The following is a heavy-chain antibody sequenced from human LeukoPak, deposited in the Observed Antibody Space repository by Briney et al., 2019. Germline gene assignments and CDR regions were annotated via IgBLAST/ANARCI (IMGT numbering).Heavy chain of an antibody. Sequence: GGTLRLSCAASRFTFSSYAMHWVRQAPGKGLEWVAFISYEGSNEYYADSVKGRFTISRDNSKNTLYLQMNSLRSDDTAVYYCATIKGAFDIWGQGTMVTVSS. J-gene: IGHJ3*02. CDR2: ISYEGSNE. CDR1: RFTFSSYA. CDR3: ATIKGAFDI. V-gene: IGHV3-30*04.